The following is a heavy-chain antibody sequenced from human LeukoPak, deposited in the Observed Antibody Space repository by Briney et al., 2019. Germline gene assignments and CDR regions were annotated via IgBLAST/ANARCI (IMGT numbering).Heavy chain of an antibody. CDR3: AKGGRDYGDYAPDY. D-gene: IGHD4-17*01. Sequence: GGSLRLSCAASGFTFSSYTMSWVRQAPGKGLEWVSAISGSGGSTYYADSVKGRFTISRDNSKNTLYLQMNSLRAEDTAVYYCAKGGRDYGDYAPDYWGQGTLVTVSS. J-gene: IGHJ4*02. CDR1: GFTFSSYT. V-gene: IGHV3-23*01. CDR2: ISGSGGST.